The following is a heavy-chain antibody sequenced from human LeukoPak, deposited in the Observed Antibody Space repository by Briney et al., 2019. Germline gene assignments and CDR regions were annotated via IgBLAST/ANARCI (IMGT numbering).Heavy chain of an antibody. J-gene: IGHJ4*02. V-gene: IGHV3-43D*03. D-gene: IGHD3-22*01. CDR2: ISWDGGST. Sequence: GGSLRLSCAASGFTFDDYAMHWVRQAPGKGLEWVSLISWDGGSTYYADSVKGRFTISRDNAKNTLYLQMNSLRAEDTAVYYCSSAYYDPTGYWGQGTLVTVSS. CDR1: GFTFDDYA. CDR3: SSAYYDPTGY.